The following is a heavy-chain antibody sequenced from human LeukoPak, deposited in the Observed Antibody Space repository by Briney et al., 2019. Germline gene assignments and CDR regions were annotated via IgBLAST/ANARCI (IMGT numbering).Heavy chain of an antibody. CDR3: AREPHYYGSGPFVY. J-gene: IGHJ4*02. CDR1: GFTFSSYG. D-gene: IGHD3-10*01. V-gene: IGHV3-33*01. Sequence: GGSLRLSCAAPGFTFSSYGMHWVRQAPGKGLEWVAVIWYDGSNKYYADSVKGRFTISRDNSKNTLYLQMNSLRAEDTAVYYCAREPHYYGSGPFVYWGQGTLVTVSS. CDR2: IWYDGSNK.